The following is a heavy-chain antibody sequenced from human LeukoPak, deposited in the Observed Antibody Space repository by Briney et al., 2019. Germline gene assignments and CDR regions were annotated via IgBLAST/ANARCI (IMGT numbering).Heavy chain of an antibody. CDR2: INHSGST. J-gene: IGHJ4*02. D-gene: IGHD3-10*01. CDR3: ARGPRYYGSGIRYFGY. V-gene: IGHV4-34*01. Sequence: PSETLSLTCAVYGGSFSGYYWSWIRQPPGKGLEWIGEINHSGSTNYNPSLKSRVTISVDTSKNQFSLKLSSVTAADTAVYYCARGPRYYGSGIRYFGYWGQGTLVTVSS. CDR1: GGSFSGYY.